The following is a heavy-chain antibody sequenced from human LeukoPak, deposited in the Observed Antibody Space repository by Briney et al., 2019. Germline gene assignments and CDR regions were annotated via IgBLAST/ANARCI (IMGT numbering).Heavy chain of an antibody. CDR2: IYYSGNT. J-gene: IGHJ4*02. V-gene: IGHV4-39*01. Sequence: SETLSLTCTVSGGSISSSNYYWGWIRQPPGKGLEWIGSIYYSGNTYYNSSLKSRVTISVGTSKNQFSLKLSSVTAADTAVYYCARLIWYNSSWYGGYYFDYWGQGTLVTVSS. D-gene: IGHD6-13*01. CDR3: ARLIWYNSSWYGGYYFDY. CDR1: GGSISSSNYY.